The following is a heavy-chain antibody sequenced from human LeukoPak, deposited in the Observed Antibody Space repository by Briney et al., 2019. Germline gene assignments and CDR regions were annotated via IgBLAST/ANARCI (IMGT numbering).Heavy chain of an antibody. Sequence: AASLNISCKGSGSFFTYYCICGVRPLPGKGLEWMGIIYPGDSDTRYSPSFQGQVTISADKSISTAYRQWSRLKASDTAMYYGARLYTFWSGSDSLDPWGQGTLVTVSS. CDR3: ARLYTFWSGSDSLDP. CDR1: GSFFTYYC. CDR2: IYPGDSDT. V-gene: IGHV5-51*01. J-gene: IGHJ5*02. D-gene: IGHD3-3*01.